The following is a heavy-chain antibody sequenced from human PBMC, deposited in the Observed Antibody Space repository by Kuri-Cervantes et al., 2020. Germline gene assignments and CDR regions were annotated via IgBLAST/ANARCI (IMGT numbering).Heavy chain of an antibody. Sequence: GESLKISCLASGFTFSSYWMSWVRQAPGKGLEWVANIKQDGSEKYYVDSVKGRFTISRDNAKNSLYLQMNSLRAEDTAVYYCARDGMATVNTEDYWGQGTLVTVSS. CDR2: IKQDGSEK. V-gene: IGHV3-7*01. CDR1: GFTFSSYW. CDR3: ARDGMATVNTEDY. D-gene: IGHD4-17*01. J-gene: IGHJ4*02.